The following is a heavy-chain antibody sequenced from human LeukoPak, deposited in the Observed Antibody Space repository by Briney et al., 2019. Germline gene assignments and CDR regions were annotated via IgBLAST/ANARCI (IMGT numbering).Heavy chain of an antibody. CDR1: GFTFSDHY. J-gene: IGHJ4*02. Sequence: GGSLRLSCAASGFTFSDHYMTWVRQALGKGLEWVSFISTTGSYTNYADSMKGRFTISRDNDKNSVYLQINSLRAEDTAVYYCTRGVSSWAVDSWGQGTLVTVSS. V-gene: IGHV3-11*06. CDR2: ISTTGSYT. CDR3: TRGVSSWAVDS. D-gene: IGHD6-13*01.